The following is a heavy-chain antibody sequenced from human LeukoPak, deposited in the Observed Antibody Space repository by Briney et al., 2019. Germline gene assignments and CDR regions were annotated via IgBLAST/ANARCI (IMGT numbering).Heavy chain of an antibody. J-gene: IGHJ4*02. V-gene: IGHV3-9*01. Sequence: GGSLRLSCAASGFTFDDYAMHWVRQAPGKGLEWVSGISWNSGSIGYADSVKGRFTISRDDAKNTLYLQMNSLRAEDTAVYYCARDLGGAVGAFAYWGQGTLVTVSS. CDR3: ARDLGGAVGAFAY. CDR2: ISWNSGSI. CDR1: GFTFDDYA. D-gene: IGHD3-16*01.